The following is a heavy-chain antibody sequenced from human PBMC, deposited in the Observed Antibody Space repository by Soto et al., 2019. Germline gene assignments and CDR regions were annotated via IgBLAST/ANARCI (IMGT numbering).Heavy chain of an antibody. J-gene: IGHJ3*02. D-gene: IGHD3-10*01. CDR1: GGSISSGDYY. CDR3: ARTMVRGVSRDPNAFDI. CDR2: IYYSGST. Sequence: SETLSLTCTVSGGSISSGDYYWSWIRQPPGKGLEWIGYIYYSGSTYYNPSLKSRVTISVDTSKNQFSLKLSSVTAADTAVYYCARTMVRGVSRDPNAFDIWGQGTMVTVSS. V-gene: IGHV4-30-4*01.